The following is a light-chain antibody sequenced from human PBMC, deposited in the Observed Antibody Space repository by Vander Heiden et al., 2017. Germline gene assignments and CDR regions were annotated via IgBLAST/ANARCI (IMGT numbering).Light chain of an antibody. CDR1: ISNIGSNY. Sequence: QSVLTQPPSASGTPGPRVTISCSGSISNIGSNYVYWYQQVPGTAPKLLIYMNSQRPSGVPDRFSGSKSGTSGSLAISGLRSEDEADYYCAAWDDSLKGWVFGGGTKLTVL. V-gene: IGLV1-47*01. CDR3: AAWDDSLKGWV. J-gene: IGLJ3*02. CDR2: MNS.